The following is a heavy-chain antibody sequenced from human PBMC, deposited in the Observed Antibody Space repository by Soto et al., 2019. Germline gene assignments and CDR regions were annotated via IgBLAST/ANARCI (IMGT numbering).Heavy chain of an antibody. D-gene: IGHD6-13*01. V-gene: IGHV4-59*01. CDR1: GGSISSYY. CDR2: IYYSGST. Sequence: SETLSLTCTVSGGSISSYYWSWIRQPPGKGLEWIGYIYYSGSTNYNPSLKSRFTISRDNAKNSLYLQMNSLRAEDTALYYCAKDIRGSSWYGGTIYFDYWGQGTLVTVSS. J-gene: IGHJ4*02. CDR3: AKDIRGSSWYGGTIYFDY.